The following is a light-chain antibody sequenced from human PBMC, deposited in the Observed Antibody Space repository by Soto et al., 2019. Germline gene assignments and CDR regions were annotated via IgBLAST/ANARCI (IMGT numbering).Light chain of an antibody. V-gene: IGKV1-17*01. Sequence: DIQMTQSPSSLSASVGDRVTITCQASQDARDHLGWYQQKPGKAPKRPIYAATSLQSGVPSRFGGCGSGTELTLTISSLQPKDFVTYYCLQQYSYPFTFGGGTKVEIK. CDR3: LQQYSYPFT. CDR1: QDARDH. J-gene: IGKJ4*01. CDR2: AAT.